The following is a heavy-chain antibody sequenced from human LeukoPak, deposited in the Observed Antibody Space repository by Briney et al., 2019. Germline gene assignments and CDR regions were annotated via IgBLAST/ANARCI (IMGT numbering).Heavy chain of an antibody. V-gene: IGHV4-34*01. CDR1: GGSLTGYY. D-gene: IGHD3-10*01. CDR3: ARRRLIRGTIFDY. Sequence: SETLSLTCAVYGGSLTGYYWSWIRQPPGKGLEWIGDINHGGDSNYNPSLKSRVIISLDTSKNQFSLNMSSATAADTAVYYCARRRLIRGTIFDYWGQGNLVTVSS. J-gene: IGHJ4*02. CDR2: INHGGDS.